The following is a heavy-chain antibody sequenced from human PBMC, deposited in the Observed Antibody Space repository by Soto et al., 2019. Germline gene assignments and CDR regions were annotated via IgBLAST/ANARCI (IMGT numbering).Heavy chain of an antibody. J-gene: IGHJ5*02. CDR3: ARVVPGAEAWFGP. CDR1: GYTFSNYG. V-gene: IGHV1-18*01. Sequence: ASVKVSCKTSGYTFSNYGITWVREAPGQPLEWLGWISLYSDGTNYAQKFQGRVSMTTDTSTTTAYMELRSLRSDDTAVYYCARVVPGAEAWFGPWGQGTLVTVSS. D-gene: IGHD2-2*01. CDR2: ISLYSDGT.